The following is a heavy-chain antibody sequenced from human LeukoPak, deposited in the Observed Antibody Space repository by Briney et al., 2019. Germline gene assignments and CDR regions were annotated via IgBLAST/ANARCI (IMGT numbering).Heavy chain of an antibody. D-gene: IGHD6-19*01. V-gene: IGHV3-74*01. CDR3: ARDYTTAVAGKLLGY. CDR1: GFTFSSYW. J-gene: IGHJ4*02. CDR2: TNSDGSTT. Sequence: GGSLRLSCALSGFTFSSYWMHWVRQAPGKGLVWVSRTNSDGSTTNDADSVKGRFTISRDNAKNTLYLQMNSLRVEDTAVYYCARDYTTAVAGKLLGYWGQGTLVTVSS.